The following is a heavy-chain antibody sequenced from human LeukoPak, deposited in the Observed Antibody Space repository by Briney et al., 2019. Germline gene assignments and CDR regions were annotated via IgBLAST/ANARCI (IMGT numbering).Heavy chain of an antibody. CDR1: GDSVSSNSAA. D-gene: IGHD3-3*01. V-gene: IGHV6-1*01. J-gene: IGHJ4*02. CDR3: ARAHGTGRFLEWLTLDY. Sequence: SQTLSLTCAISGDSVSSNSAAWNWIRQPPSRGLEWLGRTYYRSKWSYDYAVSLKSRITIIPDTSRNQFSLQLNSVTPEDTAVYYCARAHGTGRFLEWLTLDYWGQGTLVTVSS. CDR2: TYYRSKWSY.